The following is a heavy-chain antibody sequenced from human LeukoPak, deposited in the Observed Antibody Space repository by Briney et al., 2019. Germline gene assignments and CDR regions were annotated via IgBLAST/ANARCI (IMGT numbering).Heavy chain of an antibody. CDR2: ISTSSGYI. J-gene: IGHJ4*02. CDR1: GFTFSDYR. D-gene: IGHD5-12*01. V-gene: IGHV3-21*04. Sequence: GGSLRLSCAASGFTFSDYRMNWVRQAPGKGLEWVSSISTSSGYIYYADSLEGRFTISRDNAKNTLYLQMNSLRAEDTAVYYCAKAVKDIVATSFIDYWGQGTLVTVSS. CDR3: AKAVKDIVATSFIDY.